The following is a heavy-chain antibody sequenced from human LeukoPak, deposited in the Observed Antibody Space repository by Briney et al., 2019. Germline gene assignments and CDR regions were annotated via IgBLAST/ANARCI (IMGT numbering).Heavy chain of an antibody. CDR2: IYYSGST. CDR3: ARGRGSSWSNRSDAFDI. D-gene: IGHD6-13*01. J-gene: IGHJ3*02. CDR1: GGSISSYY. Sequence: SETLSLTRTVSGGSISSYYWSWIRQPPGKGLEWIGYIYYSGSTNYNPSLKSRVTISVDTSKNQFSLKLSSVTAADTAVYYCARGRGSSWSNRSDAFDIWGQGTMVTVSS. V-gene: IGHV4-59*08.